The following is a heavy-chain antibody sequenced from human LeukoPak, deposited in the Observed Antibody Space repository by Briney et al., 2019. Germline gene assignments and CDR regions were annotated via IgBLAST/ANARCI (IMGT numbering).Heavy chain of an antibody. D-gene: IGHD4-17*01. CDR3: ARGSPYGDYDGDYYYYMDV. V-gene: IGHV1-2*02. J-gene: IGHJ6*03. CDR1: GYTFTGYY. Sequence: TSVKVSCKASGYTFTGYYMHWVRQAPGQGLEWMGWINPNSGGTNYAQKFQGRVTMTRDTSISTAYMELSRLRSDDTAVYYCARGSPYGDYDGDYYYYMDVWGKGTTVTISS. CDR2: INPNSGGT.